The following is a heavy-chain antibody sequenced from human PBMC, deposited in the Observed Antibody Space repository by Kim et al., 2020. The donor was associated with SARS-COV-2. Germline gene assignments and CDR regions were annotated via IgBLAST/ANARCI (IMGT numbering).Heavy chain of an antibody. Sequence: GGSLRLSCAASGFTFSSYGMHWVRQAPGKGLEWVAVISYDGSNKYYADSVKGRFTISRDNSKNTLYLQMNSLRAEDTAVYYCAKGRENVLRFLEWSATLDYWGQGTLVTVSS. J-gene: IGHJ4*02. D-gene: IGHD3-3*01. CDR1: GFTFSSYG. CDR3: AKGRENVLRFLEWSATLDY. CDR2: ISYDGSNK. V-gene: IGHV3-30*18.